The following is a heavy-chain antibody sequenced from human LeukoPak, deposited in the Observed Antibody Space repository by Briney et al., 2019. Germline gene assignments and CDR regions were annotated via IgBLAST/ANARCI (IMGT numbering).Heavy chain of an antibody. CDR2: ISYDGSNK. V-gene: IGHV3-30*04. CDR3: AKYRRIAAAGNYFDY. D-gene: IGHD6-13*01. CDR1: GFTFSSYA. J-gene: IGHJ4*02. Sequence: GGSLRLSCAASGFTFSSYAMHWVRQAPGKGLEWVAVISYDGSNKYYADSVKGRFTISRDNSKNTLYLQMNSLRAEDTAVYYCAKYRRIAAAGNYFDYWGQGTLVTVSS.